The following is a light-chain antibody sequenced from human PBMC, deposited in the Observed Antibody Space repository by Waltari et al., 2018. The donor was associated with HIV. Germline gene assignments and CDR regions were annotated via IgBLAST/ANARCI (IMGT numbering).Light chain of an antibody. J-gene: IGLJ1*01. Sequence: SYVLTQPTSVSVAPGQTARITCGGNNIGAKSVHWYRNRLGQAPALVVYDDVERPSGMSDRISGSNSGNTATLLITGAEVGDEAEYYCQVWDMTSDHFVFGPGTTVTVL. CDR3: QVWDMTSDHFV. CDR1: NIGAKS. V-gene: IGLV3-21*02. CDR2: DDV.